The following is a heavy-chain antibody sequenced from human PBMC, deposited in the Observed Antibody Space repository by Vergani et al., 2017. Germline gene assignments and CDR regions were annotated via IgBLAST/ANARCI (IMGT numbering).Heavy chain of an antibody. CDR2: IDYSGST. V-gene: IGHV4-31*03. CDR1: GGSISSGGYY. D-gene: IGHD1/OR15-1a*01. CDR3: ARGELPNNLAPGY. Sequence: QVQLQESGPGLVKPSQTLSLTCTVSGGSISSGGYYWSWIRPHPGKGLEWIGYIDYSGSTYYNPSLQSRVTISVDTSKNQFSLKLSSVTAADTAVYYCARGELPNNLAPGYWGQGTLVTVSS. J-gene: IGHJ4*02.